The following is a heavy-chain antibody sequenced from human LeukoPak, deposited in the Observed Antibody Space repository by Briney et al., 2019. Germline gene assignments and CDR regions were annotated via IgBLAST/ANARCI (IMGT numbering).Heavy chain of an antibody. D-gene: IGHD3-9*01. CDR1: GGSISSYY. CDR3: ARNSTYYDILTGYYRYYGMDV. Sequence: SETLSLTCTVSGGSISSYYWSWIRQPPGKGLERIGYIYYSGSTNYNPSLKSRVTISVDTSKNQFSLKLSSVTAADTAVYYCARNSTYYDILTGYYRYYGMDVWGQGTTVTVSS. J-gene: IGHJ6*02. V-gene: IGHV4-59*08. CDR2: IYYSGST.